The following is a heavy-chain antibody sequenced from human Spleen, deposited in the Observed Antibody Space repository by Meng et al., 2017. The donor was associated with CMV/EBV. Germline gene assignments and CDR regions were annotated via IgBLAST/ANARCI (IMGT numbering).Heavy chain of an antibody. V-gene: IGHV3-21*01. Sequence: GESLKISCAASGFTFSSYSMNWVRQAPGKGLEWVSSISSSSSYIYYADSVKGRFTISRDNAKNSLYLQMNSLRAEHTAVYYCAREGVGYCSSTSCPSDYYYYGMDVWGQGTTVTVSS. CDR3: AREGVGYCSSTSCPSDYYYYGMDV. CDR2: ISSSSSYI. CDR1: GFTFSSYS. J-gene: IGHJ6*02. D-gene: IGHD2-2*01.